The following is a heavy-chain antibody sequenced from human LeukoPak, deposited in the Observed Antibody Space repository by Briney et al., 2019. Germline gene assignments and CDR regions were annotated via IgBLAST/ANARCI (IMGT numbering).Heavy chain of an antibody. D-gene: IGHD1-20*01. CDR3: ARDRLTGTANWFDP. J-gene: IGHJ5*02. CDR1: GYTFTGYY. CDR2: INPNSGGT. V-gene: IGHV1-2*02. Sequence: ASVKVSCTASGYTFTGYYMHWVRRAPGQGLEWMGWINPNSGGTNYAQKFQGRVTMTRDTSISTAYMELSRLRSDDTAVYYCARDRLTGTANWFDPWGQGTLVTVSS.